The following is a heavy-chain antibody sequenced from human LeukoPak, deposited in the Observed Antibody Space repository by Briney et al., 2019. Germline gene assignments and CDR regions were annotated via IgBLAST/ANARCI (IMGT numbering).Heavy chain of an antibody. V-gene: IGHV3-49*04. CDR1: GFTFGDYA. CDR3: TRDSGLWFGEQVDY. J-gene: IGHJ4*02. D-gene: IGHD3-10*01. CDR2: IRSKAYGGTT. Sequence: GGSLRLSCTASGFTFGDYAMSWVRQAPGKGLELVGFIRSKAYGGTTEYAASVKGRFTISRDDSKSIAYLQMNSLKTEDTAVYYCTRDSGLWFGEQVDYWGQGTLVTVSS.